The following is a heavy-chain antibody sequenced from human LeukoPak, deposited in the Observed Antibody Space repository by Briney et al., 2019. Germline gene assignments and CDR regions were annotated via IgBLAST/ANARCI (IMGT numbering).Heavy chain of an antibody. CDR1: GFTFSDYY. Sequence: GGSLRLSCAASGFTFSDYYMSWIRQAPGKGLEWVSYISNSGTTIYYADSVKGRFTISRDNAKNSLYLQVNSLRVDDTAIYYCAREGGFCSGGSCAGIDYWGQGTLVTVSS. CDR3: AREGGFCSGGSCAGIDY. CDR2: ISNSGTTI. D-gene: IGHD2-15*01. J-gene: IGHJ4*02. V-gene: IGHV3-11*01.